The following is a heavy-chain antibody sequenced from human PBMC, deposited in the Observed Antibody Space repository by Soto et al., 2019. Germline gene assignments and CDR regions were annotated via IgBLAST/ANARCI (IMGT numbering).Heavy chain of an antibody. CDR2: IDPSDSYT. J-gene: IGHJ6*02. CDR3: ARILGYCSGGSCYARFDYYYGMDV. D-gene: IGHD2-15*01. V-gene: IGHV5-10-1*01. Sequence: GSQKISCEGCGYSFTSYWISWMRQMHGKALEWMGSIDPSDSYTNYSPSFQGHVTISADKSISTAYLQWSSLKASDTAMYYCARILGYCSGGSCYARFDYYYGMDVWGQVTTVTSSS. CDR1: GYSFTSYW.